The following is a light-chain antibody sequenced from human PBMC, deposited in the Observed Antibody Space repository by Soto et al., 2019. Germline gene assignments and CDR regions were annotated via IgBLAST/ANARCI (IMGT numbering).Light chain of an antibody. J-gene: IGKJ2*01. CDR1: QSLGRR. CDR3: QQSFGPPYT. Sequence: DIPMTQSPSSLSASVGDRVTISCRASQSLGRRLTWYQQKPGEAPKLLIYETSNLQNGVPPRFSGSGSETDFTLTINSLQPEDFATYYCQQSFGPPYTFGQGTKLE. CDR2: ETS. V-gene: IGKV1-39*01.